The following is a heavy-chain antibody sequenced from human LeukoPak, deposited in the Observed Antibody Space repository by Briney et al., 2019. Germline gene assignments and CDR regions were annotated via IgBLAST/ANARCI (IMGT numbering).Heavy chain of an antibody. CDR3: ARGCSTASCQSWFDP. CDR2: IYYNGNT. Sequence: SETLSLTSSLSGGSTNSYHCNWIRQPPGKGLEWIGHIYYNGNTNYNPSLKTRVTISVDTSKNQFSLNLTSVTAEDTAVYYCARGCSTASCQSWFDPWGQGTQVTVSS. D-gene: IGHD2-2*01. V-gene: IGHV4-59*01. J-gene: IGHJ5*02. CDR1: GGSTNSYH.